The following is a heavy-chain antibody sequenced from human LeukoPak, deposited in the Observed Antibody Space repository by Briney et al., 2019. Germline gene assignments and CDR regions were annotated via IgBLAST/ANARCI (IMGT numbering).Heavy chain of an antibody. CDR1: GFTFSSYA. CDR3: AKDRLDPRNYFDY. D-gene: IGHD6-19*01. CDR2: ISGSGGST. J-gene: IGHJ4*02. V-gene: IGHV3-23*01. Sequence: PGGSLRLSXAVSGFTFSSYAMSWVRQAPGKGLEWVSAISGSGGSTYYADSVKGRFTISRDNSKNTLYLQMNSLRAEDTAVYYCAKDRLDPRNYFDYWGQGTLVTVSS.